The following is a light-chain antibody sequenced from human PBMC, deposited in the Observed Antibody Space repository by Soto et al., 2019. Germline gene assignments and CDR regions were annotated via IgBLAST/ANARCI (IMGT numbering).Light chain of an antibody. J-gene: IGLJ2*01. CDR2: DVN. CDR3: SSYAGSYNLV. CDR1: GSDIASYNS. V-gene: IGLV2-8*01. Sequence: QSALTQPPSASGSPGQSVTISCTGSGSDIASYNSVSWYQRHPGKAPRLMIYDVNKRPSGVPDRFSGSKSGSTASLTVSGLQAEDEADYYCSSYAGSYNLVFGGGTKLTVL.